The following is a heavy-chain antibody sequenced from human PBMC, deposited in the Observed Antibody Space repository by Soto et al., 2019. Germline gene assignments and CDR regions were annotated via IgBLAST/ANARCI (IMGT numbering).Heavy chain of an antibody. CDR1: GFTFDDYA. V-gene: IGHV3-9*01. Sequence: GGSLRLSCAASGFTFDDYAMHWVRQAPGKGLEWVSGISWNSGSIGYADSVKGRFTISRDNAKNSLYLQMNSLRAEDTAVYYCARDAVAYCSSTSCYAGAFDIWGQGTMVTVSS. CDR2: ISWNSGSI. CDR3: ARDAVAYCSSTSCYAGAFDI. D-gene: IGHD2-2*01. J-gene: IGHJ3*02.